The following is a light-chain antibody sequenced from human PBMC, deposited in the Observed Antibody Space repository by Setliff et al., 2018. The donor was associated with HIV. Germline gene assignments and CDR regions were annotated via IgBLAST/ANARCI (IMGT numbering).Light chain of an antibody. CDR2: DNN. Sequence: QSVLTQPPSASGTPGQRVTISCSGSSSNIGTNAVNWYRQLPGTAPKVLIYDNNQRPSGVPDRVSGSKSGTSASLAISGLQSDDEADYYCAAWDATLNGFVFGTGTKVTVL. CDR1: SSNIGTNA. J-gene: IGLJ1*01. CDR3: AAWDATLNGFV. V-gene: IGLV1-44*01.